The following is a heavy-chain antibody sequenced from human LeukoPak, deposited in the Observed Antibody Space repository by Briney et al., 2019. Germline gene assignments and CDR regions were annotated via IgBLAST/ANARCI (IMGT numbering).Heavy chain of an antibody. CDR1: GYSFTSYW. Sequence: GKSLKISCKGSGYSFTSYWIGWVRQMPGKGLEWMGTIYPGDSDTRYSPSFQGQVTISADKSISTTYLQWSSLKASDTAMYYCARHGIQLWSPFDYWGQGTLVTVSS. CDR3: ARHGIQLWSPFDY. D-gene: IGHD5-18*01. CDR2: IYPGDSDT. J-gene: IGHJ4*02. V-gene: IGHV5-51*01.